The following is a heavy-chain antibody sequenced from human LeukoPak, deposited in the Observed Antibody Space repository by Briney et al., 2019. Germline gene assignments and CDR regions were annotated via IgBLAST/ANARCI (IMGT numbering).Heavy chain of an antibody. CDR1: GYTFTTSW. Sequence: GESLKISCKASGYTFTTSWIGWVHQMPGKGLEWMGIIYPSDSDTRYSPSFQGQVTISADESITTAFLQWSSVKASDTAMYYCALVFYSHYGLGFWGQGTLVTVSS. CDR3: ALVFYSHYGLGF. D-gene: IGHD4-11*01. V-gene: IGHV5-51*07. CDR2: IYPSDSDT. J-gene: IGHJ4*02.